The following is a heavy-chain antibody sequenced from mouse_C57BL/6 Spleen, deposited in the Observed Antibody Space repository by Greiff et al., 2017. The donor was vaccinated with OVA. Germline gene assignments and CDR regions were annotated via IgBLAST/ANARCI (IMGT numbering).Heavy chain of an antibody. CDR2: ISSGSSTI. Sequence: EVQLQESGGGLVKPGGSLKLSCAASGFTFSDYGMHWVRQAPEKGLEWVAYISSGSSTIYYADTVKGRFTISRDNAKNTLFLQMTSLRSEDTAMYYCASTRDYPYARDDWGQGTSVTVSS. CDR1: GFTFSDYG. D-gene: IGHD2-4*01. V-gene: IGHV5-17*01. J-gene: IGHJ4*01. CDR3: ASTRDYPYARDD.